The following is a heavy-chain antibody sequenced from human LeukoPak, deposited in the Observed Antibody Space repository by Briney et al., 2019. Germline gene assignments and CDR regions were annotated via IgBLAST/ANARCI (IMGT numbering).Heavy chain of an antibody. V-gene: IGHV1-2*04. CDR3: ARGFPGWVRGSHSTGWFDP. D-gene: IGHD1-26*01. J-gene: IGHJ5*02. Sequence: ASVKVSCKASGYTFTGYYMHWVRQAPGQGLEWMGWINPNSGGTNYAQKFQGWVTMTRDTSISTAYMELGRLRSDDTAVYYCARGFPGWVRGSHSTGWFDPWGQGTLVTVSS. CDR1: GYTFTGYY. CDR2: INPNSGGT.